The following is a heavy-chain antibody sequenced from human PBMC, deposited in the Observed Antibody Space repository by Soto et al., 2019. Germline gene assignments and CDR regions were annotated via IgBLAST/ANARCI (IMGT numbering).Heavy chain of an antibody. CDR1: GFTFSSYA. J-gene: IGHJ4*02. Sequence: PGGSLRLSCAASGFTFSSYAMSWVRQAPGKGLEWVSAISGSGGSTYYADSVKGRFTISRDNSKNTPYLQMNSLRAEDTAVYYCANLSSGWYYFDYWGQGTLVTVSS. V-gene: IGHV3-23*01. CDR2: ISGSGGST. D-gene: IGHD6-19*01. CDR3: ANLSSGWYYFDY.